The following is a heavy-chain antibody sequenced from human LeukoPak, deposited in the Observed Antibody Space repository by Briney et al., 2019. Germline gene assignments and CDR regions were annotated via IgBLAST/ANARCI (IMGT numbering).Heavy chain of an antibody. Sequence: SETLSLTCAVYGGSFSGYYWSWIRQPPGKGLEWIGEINHSGSTNYNPSLKSRVTISVDTSKNQFSLKLSSVTAADTAVYYCARGLDDILTGRSGDAFDIWGQGTMVTVSS. D-gene: IGHD3-9*01. J-gene: IGHJ3*02. V-gene: IGHV4-34*01. CDR1: GGSFSGYY. CDR2: INHSGST. CDR3: ARGLDDILTGRSGDAFDI.